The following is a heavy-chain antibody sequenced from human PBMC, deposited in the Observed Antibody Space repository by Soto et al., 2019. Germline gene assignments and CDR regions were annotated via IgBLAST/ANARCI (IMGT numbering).Heavy chain of an antibody. CDR1: GYTFTGYY. J-gene: IGHJ3*02. CDR2: INPNSGCT. D-gene: IGHD6-13*01. CDR3: ARGLAPLVAAVSDAFDI. V-gene: IGHV1-2*02. Sequence: ASVKVSCKASGYTFTGYYMHWVRQAPGQGLEWMGWINPNSGCTNYAQKFQGRVTMTRDTSISTASMELNRLRSDDTAVYSGARGLAPLVAAVSDAFDIWAKGQWSPSL.